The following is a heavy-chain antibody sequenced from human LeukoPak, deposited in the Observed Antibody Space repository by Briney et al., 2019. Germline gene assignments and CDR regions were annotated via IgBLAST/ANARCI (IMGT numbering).Heavy chain of an antibody. CDR1: GGSISSGDYH. V-gene: IGHV4-30-4*01. CDR2: IHDSGST. D-gene: IGHD3-10*01. J-gene: IGHJ5*02. Sequence: SETLSLTCTVSGGSISSGDYHWNWIRQPPGEGLEWIGFIHDSGSTYYNPSLKSRIIISRDVFKKQFSLELSSVTAADTAVYYCARGFGAGNYYYGWFDPWGQGTLVTVSS. CDR3: ARGFGAGNYYYGWFDP.